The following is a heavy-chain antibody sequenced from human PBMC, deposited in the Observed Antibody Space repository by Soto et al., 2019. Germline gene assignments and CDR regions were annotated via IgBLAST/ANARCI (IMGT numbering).Heavy chain of an antibody. CDR1: GYSFSNYW. CDR2: IYPADSDT. J-gene: IGHJ4*02. CDR3: ARSWNDFGTYGAFDY. D-gene: IGHD1-1*01. V-gene: IGHV5-51*01. Sequence: SLKISCKISGYSFSNYWLAWVRQMPGKGLELMGLIYPADSDTRYSTSFQGQVTISADKSITTAYLHWSNLKASDTAMYYCARSWNDFGTYGAFDYWGQGTRGTASA.